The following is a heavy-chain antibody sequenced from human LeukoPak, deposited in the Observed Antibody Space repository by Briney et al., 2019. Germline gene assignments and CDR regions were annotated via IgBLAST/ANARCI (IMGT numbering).Heavy chain of an antibody. D-gene: IGHD1-26*01. CDR3: ARDREVGATIHDY. V-gene: IGHV3-7*01. CDR2: IKPDGSDK. CDR1: GFTFSSYW. J-gene: IGHJ4*02. Sequence: PGGSLRLSCAASGFTFSSYWMSWVRQAPGKGLEWVANIKPDGSDKFYVDSVKGRFTISRDNAENSLYLQMNSLRAEDTAVYFCARDREVGATIHDYWGQGTLVTVSS.